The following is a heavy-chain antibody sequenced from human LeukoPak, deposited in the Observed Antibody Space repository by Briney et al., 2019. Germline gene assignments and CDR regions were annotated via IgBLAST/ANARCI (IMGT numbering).Heavy chain of an antibody. CDR3: ARRVTSSGWYRDDY. CDR1: GDSITNSHW. Sequence: PSETLSLTCAVSGDSITNSHWWSWVRQPPGKGLEWIGVIYLSGDTDYNPSLKSRVTISIDKSKNQFSLKLSSVTAADTAVYYCARRVTSSGWYRDDYWGQGTLVTVSS. D-gene: IGHD6-19*01. CDR2: IYLSGDT. J-gene: IGHJ4*02. V-gene: IGHV4-4*02.